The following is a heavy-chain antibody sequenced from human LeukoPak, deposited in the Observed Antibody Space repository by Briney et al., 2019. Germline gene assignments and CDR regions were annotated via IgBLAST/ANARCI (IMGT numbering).Heavy chain of an antibody. CDR2: IYPGDSDT. D-gene: IGHD5-12*01. V-gene: IGHV5-51*01. CDR1: GYSFTNYW. Sequence: GESLKISCKASGYSFTNYWIGWVRQMPGKGLEWMGIIYPGDSDTRYSPSFQGQVTISADKSINTAYLQWSSLKASDTAMYYCARRGVATTQGGNKRNWFDPWGQGTLVTVSP. J-gene: IGHJ5*02. CDR3: ARRGVATTQGGNKRNWFDP.